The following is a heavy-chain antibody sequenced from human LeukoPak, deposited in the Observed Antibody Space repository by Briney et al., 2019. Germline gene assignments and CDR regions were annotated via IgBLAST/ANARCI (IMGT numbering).Heavy chain of an antibody. CDR2: IYYSGST. J-gene: IGHJ5*02. V-gene: IGHV4-59*08. CDR1: GGSISSYY. D-gene: IGHD6-19*01. CDR3: ARRNGIAVAGTGGHNWFDP. Sequence: SETLSLTCTVSGGSISSYYWSWIRRPPGKGLEWIGYIYYSGSTNYNPSLKSRVTISVDTSKNQFSLKLSSVTAADTAVYYCARRNGIAVAGTGGHNWFDPWGQGTLVTVSS.